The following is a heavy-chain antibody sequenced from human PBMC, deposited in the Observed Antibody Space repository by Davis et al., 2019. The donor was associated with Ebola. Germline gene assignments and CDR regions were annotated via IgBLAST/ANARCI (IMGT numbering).Heavy chain of an antibody. CDR1: GGSFSDNY. D-gene: IGHD3-10*01. V-gene: IGHV4-34*01. J-gene: IGHJ5*02. Sequence: MPSETLSLTCAVYGGSFSDNYWSWIRQPPGKGLEWLGEINHSGRTNNNPSLKSRVTISVDTSKNQFSLKLSSVTAADTAVYYCARGPGAIWFGEQLGGWFDPWGQGTLVTVSP. CDR2: INHSGRT. CDR3: ARGPGAIWFGEQLGGWFDP.